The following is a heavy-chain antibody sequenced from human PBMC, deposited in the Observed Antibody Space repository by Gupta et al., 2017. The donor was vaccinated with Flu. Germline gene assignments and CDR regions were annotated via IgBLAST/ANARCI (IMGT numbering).Heavy chain of an antibody. V-gene: IGHV4-59*08. D-gene: IGHD3-22*01. Sequence: RQPPGGGLEWIGYIYYSGSANYNPSLKSRVTMSADTSKNQFSLMLSSVAAADTAVYYCARRYYDNDGVDAFDIWGPGTMVTVSS. J-gene: IGHJ3*02. CDR2: IYYSGSA. CDR3: ARRYYDNDGVDAFDI.